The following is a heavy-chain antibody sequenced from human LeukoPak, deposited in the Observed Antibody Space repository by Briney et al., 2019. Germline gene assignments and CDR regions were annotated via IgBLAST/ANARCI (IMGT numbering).Heavy chain of an antibody. J-gene: IGHJ4*02. CDR3: AGGGDYGDYYFDY. Sequence: SETLSLTCAVYGGSFSGYYWSWIGQPPGKGLEWIGEINHSGSTNYNPSLKSRVTISVDTSKNQFSLKLSSVTAADTAVYYCAGGGDYGDYYFDYWGQGTLVTVSS. V-gene: IGHV4-34*01. D-gene: IGHD4-17*01. CDR1: GGSFSGYY. CDR2: INHSGST.